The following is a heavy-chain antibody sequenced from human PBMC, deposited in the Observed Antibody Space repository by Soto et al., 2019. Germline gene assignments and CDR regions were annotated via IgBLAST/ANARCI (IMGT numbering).Heavy chain of an antibody. Sequence: GGSLRLSCAASEFTFSNYAMSWVRQAPGKGLEWVSAISYGGGTTYYADSVKGRFTISRDNSKNTLYLQMNSLGAEDTAVYYCAKLSGSPDYWGQGTLVTVSS. V-gene: IGHV3-23*01. CDR2: ISYGGGTT. CDR3: AKLSGSPDY. J-gene: IGHJ4*02. D-gene: IGHD3-22*01. CDR1: EFTFSNYA.